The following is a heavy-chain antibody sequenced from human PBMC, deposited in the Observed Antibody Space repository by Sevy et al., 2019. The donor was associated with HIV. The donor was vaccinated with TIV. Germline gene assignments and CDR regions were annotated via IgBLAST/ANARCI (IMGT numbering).Heavy chain of an antibody. V-gene: IGHV3-33*01. Sequence: GGSLRLSCATSGFTFNSYGMHWVRQAPGKGLEWVALIWFDGSNKYYADSVKGRFTISRDIVKNTLHLQMNSLRAEDTAAYYCARDLEFYDYGDYGPAFTPDYWGQGTLVTVSS. CDR3: ARDLEFYDYGDYGPAFTPDY. J-gene: IGHJ4*02. D-gene: IGHD4-17*01. CDR1: GFTFNSYG. CDR2: IWFDGSNK.